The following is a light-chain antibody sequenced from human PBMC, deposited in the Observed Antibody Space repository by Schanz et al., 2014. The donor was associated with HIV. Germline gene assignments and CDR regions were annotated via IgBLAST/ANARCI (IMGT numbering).Light chain of an antibody. CDR1: QYISTY. V-gene: IGKV1-39*01. J-gene: IGKJ5*01. CDR3: QETYSTPSIT. Sequence: DIQMTQSPLSLSASVGDRVTITCRASQYISTYLHWYQQKPGKAPKLLIYAASTLQSGVPSRFAGSGSGTDFTLTISSLQPEDFGSYYCQETYSTPSITFGQGTRLEIK. CDR2: AAS.